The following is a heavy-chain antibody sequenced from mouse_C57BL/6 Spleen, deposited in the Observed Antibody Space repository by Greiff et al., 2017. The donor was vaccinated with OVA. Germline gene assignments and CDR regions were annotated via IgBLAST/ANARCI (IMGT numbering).Heavy chain of an antibody. V-gene: IGHV1-80*01. CDR3: ARIYGYDGPSWFAY. D-gene: IGHD2-2*01. Sequence: QVQLQQSGAELVKPGASVKISCKASGYAFSSYWMNWVKQRPGKGLEWIGQNYPGDGDTNYNGKFKGKATLTADKSSSTAYMKLSSLTSEDSAVYFCARIYGYDGPSWFAYWGQGTLVTVSA. J-gene: IGHJ3*01. CDR1: GYAFSSYW. CDR2: NYPGDGDT.